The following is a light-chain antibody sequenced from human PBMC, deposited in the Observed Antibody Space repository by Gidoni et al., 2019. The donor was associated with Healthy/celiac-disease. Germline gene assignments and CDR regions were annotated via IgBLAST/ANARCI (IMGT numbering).Light chain of an antibody. Sequence: QSALTQPSSASGSPGPSITISCTGTSSAVGGYNYVACYQQHPGKAPKRMIYDVSNRPSGVSNRFSGSKSGNTASRTISGLQAEDEADYYCSSDTSSSTPYVFGTGTKVTVL. J-gene: IGLJ1*01. CDR1: SSAVGGYNY. CDR3: SSDTSSSTPYV. V-gene: IGLV2-14*03. CDR2: DVS.